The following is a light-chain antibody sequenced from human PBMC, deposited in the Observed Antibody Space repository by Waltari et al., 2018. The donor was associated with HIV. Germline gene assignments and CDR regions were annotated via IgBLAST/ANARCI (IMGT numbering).Light chain of an antibody. CDR3: GTWDSSLSLV. CDR2: DNN. CDR1: SSTIGNNY. V-gene: IGLV1-51*01. J-gene: IGLJ2*01. Sequence: QSVLTQPPSVSAAPGPKVTISCSESSSTIGNNYVSWYQQLPGTAPKLLIYDNNKRPSGIPDRFSGSKSGTSATLGITGLQTGDEADYYCGTWDSSLSLVFGGGTKLTVL.